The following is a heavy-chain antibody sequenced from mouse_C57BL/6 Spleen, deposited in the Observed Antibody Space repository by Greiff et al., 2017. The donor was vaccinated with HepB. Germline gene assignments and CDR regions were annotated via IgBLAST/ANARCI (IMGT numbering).Heavy chain of an antibody. CDR3: TMLDYYRGDDRRMDY. D-gene: IGHD2-14*01. J-gene: IGHJ2*01. V-gene: IGHV1-15*01. Sequence: QVQLQQSGAELVRPGASVTLSCKASGYTFTDYEMHWVKQTPVHGLEWIGAIDPETGGTDYTQKLKGKAILTADKSSSTAYMKLRSLTSEDSAVYYCTMLDYYRGDDRRMDYWGQGTTLTVSS. CDR2: IDPETGGT. CDR1: GYTFTDYE.